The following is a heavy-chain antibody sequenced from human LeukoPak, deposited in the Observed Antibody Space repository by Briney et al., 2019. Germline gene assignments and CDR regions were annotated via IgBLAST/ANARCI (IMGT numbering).Heavy chain of an antibody. CDR3: ARISGGYYDRAFDY. CDR1: GGTFSSYA. D-gene: IGHD3-22*01. CDR2: IIPIFGTA. V-gene: IGHV1-69*13. Sequence: GASVKVSCKASGGTFSSYAISWVRQAPGQGLEWMGGIIPIFGTANYAQKFQGRVTITADESTSTAYMELSSLRSEDTAVYYCARISGGYYDRAFDYWGQGTPVTVSS. J-gene: IGHJ4*02.